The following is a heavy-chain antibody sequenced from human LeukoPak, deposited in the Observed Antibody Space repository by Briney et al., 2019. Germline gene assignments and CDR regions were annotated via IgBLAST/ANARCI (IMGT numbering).Heavy chain of an antibody. CDR2: IIPIFGTA. CDR3: ATIPAESIHFDY. CDR1: GGTFSSYT. Sequence: SVKVSCKASGGTFSSYTISWVRQAPGQGLEWMGRIIPIFGTANYAQKFQGRVTITTDESTSTAYMELSSLRSEDTAVYYCATIPAESIHFDYWGQGTLVTVSS. V-gene: IGHV1-69*05. J-gene: IGHJ4*02. D-gene: IGHD6-25*01.